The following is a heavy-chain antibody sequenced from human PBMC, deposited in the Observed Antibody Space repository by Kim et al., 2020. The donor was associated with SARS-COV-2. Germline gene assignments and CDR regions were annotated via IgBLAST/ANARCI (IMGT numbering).Heavy chain of an antibody. CDR3: ARDIYPSVLMANWFDP. Sequence: FQGRVTITRDTSASTTYMELSSLRSEDTAVYYCARDIYPSVLMANWFDPWGQGALVTVSS. V-gene: IGHV1-3*01. J-gene: IGHJ5*02. D-gene: IGHD2-8*01.